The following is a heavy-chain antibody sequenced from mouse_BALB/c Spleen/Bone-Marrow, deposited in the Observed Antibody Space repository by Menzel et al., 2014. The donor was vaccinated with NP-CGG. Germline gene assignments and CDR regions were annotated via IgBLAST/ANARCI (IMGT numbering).Heavy chain of an antibody. Sequence: EVHLVESGGGLVKPGGSLKLSCAASGFTFSDYYMYWVRQTPEKRLEWVATISEGGSYTYYPDSVKGRFTISRDNAKNNLYLQMSSLNSEDTAMYYCANYYGSSWFAYWGQGTLVTVSA. J-gene: IGHJ3*01. CDR2: ISEGGSYT. V-gene: IGHV5-4*02. CDR1: GFTFSDYY. CDR3: ANYYGSSWFAY. D-gene: IGHD1-1*01.